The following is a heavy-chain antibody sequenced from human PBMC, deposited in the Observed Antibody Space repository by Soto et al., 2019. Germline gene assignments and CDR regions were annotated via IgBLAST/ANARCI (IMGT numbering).Heavy chain of an antibody. CDR3: AKYRRTDAEGYRLDF. D-gene: IGHD5-12*01. CDR2: IYHSGNS. Sequence: SETLSLTCVVSGDSISSDNWWTWVRQPPGKGLEWIGEIYHSGNSNYNPSLKSRVTISLDMSNNQFSLMLTSVTAADTAVYYCAKYRRTDAEGYRLDFWGQGTLVTVSS. CDR1: GDSISSDNW. J-gene: IGHJ4*02. V-gene: IGHV4-4*02.